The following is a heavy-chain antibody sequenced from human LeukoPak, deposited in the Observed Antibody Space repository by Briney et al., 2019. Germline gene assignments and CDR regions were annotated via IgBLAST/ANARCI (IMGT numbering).Heavy chain of an antibody. D-gene: IGHD1-26*01. CDR1: RGSINNQY. Sequence: SDTLSLTCTVSRGSINNQYWSWIRQPAGKGLEWIGRMYTNGESDYNPSLKSRVTMSVDTSKSQFSLKLSSVTAADTAVYYCARDSGSYTDREEFQHWGQGTLVTVSS. J-gene: IGHJ1*01. CDR3: ARDSGSYTDREEFQH. V-gene: IGHV4-4*07. CDR2: MYTNGES.